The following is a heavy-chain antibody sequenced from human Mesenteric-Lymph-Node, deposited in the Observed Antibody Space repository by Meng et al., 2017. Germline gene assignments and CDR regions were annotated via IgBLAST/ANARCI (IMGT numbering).Heavy chain of an antibody. Sequence: ASVKVSCKASGYTFTSYGISWVRQAPGQGLEWMGWISAYNGNTSYAQKFQGRVTMTRDTSTSTVYMELSSLRSEDTAVYYCARSDPTRYSSGWYLDYWGQGTLVTVSS. CDR1: GYTFTSYG. CDR2: ISAYNGNT. V-gene: IGHV1-18*01. CDR3: ARSDPTRYSSGWYLDY. D-gene: IGHD6-19*01. J-gene: IGHJ4*02.